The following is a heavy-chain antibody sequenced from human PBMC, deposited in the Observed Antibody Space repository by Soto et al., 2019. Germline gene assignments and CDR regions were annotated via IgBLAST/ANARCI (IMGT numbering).Heavy chain of an antibody. J-gene: IGHJ5*02. Sequence: GESLKISCKGSGYSFTSYWIGWVRQMPGKGLEWMGIIYPGDSDTRYSPSFEGQVTISADKSISTVYLQWSTLKASDPPMSSCARHISEWQQLGGRFDPWGQGTLVTVSS. V-gene: IGHV5-51*01. CDR3: ARHISEWQQLGGRFDP. CDR2: IYPGDSDT. D-gene: IGHD6-13*01. CDR1: GYSFTSYW.